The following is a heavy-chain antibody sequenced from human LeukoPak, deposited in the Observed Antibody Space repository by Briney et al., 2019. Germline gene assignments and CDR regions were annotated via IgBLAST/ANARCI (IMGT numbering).Heavy chain of an antibody. J-gene: IGHJ6*02. CDR3: AREKIPDYYYYYGMDV. CDR2: INSDGSST. CDR1: GFTFSSYW. Sequence: GGSLRLSCEASGFTFSSYWMHWVRQAPGKGLVWVSRINSDGSSTNYADSVKGRFTISRDNAKNTLYLQMNSLRAEDTAVYYCAREKIPDYYYYYGMDVWGQGTTVTVSS. V-gene: IGHV3-74*01.